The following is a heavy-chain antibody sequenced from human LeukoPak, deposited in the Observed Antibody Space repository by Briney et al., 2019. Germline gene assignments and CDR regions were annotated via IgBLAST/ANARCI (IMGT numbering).Heavy chain of an antibody. CDR2: ISYDGSNK. CDR3: AFSSGWTFDY. V-gene: IGHV3-30-3*01. J-gene: IGHJ4*02. CDR1: GFTFSSYA. Sequence: PGGALRLSCAASGFTFSSYAMHWVRQAPGKGVEWVAVISYDGSNKYYADSVKGRFTISRDNSKNTLYLQMNSLRAEDTAVYYCAFSSGWTFDYWGQGTLVTVSS. D-gene: IGHD6-19*01.